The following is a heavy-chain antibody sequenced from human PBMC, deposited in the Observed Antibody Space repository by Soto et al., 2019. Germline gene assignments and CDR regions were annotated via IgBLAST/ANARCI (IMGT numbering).Heavy chain of an antibody. CDR3: ARDLKGSTCYDS. J-gene: IGHJ5*01. CDR1: GDSISGYY. Sequence: QVHLQESGPGLVKPSETLSLTCTVSGDSISGYYWTWIRQSPGKGLEWIGYIYYSGSTNYNPSLKSRVPMSVDTSKNQCSLKLSSVTAADTAVYYCARDLKGSTCYDSWGQGTLVTVSS. D-gene: IGHD6-13*01. V-gene: IGHV4-59*01. CDR2: IYYSGST.